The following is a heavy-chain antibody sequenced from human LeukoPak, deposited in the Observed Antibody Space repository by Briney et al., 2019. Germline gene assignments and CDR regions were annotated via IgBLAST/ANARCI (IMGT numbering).Heavy chain of an antibody. CDR2: MNQDGSET. Sequence: GGSLRLSCAASGFTFSRYWMSWVRQAPGKGLEWVANMNQDGSETYYVDSVKGRFTISRDNAKNSLYLQMSSLRAEDTAVYYCATQPLAAAGLLDDYWGQGTLVTVSS. J-gene: IGHJ4*02. CDR1: GFTFSRYW. D-gene: IGHD6-13*01. V-gene: IGHV3-7*01. CDR3: ATQPLAAAGLLDDY.